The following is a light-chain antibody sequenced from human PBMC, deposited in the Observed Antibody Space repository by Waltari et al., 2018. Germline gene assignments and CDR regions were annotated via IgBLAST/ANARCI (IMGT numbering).Light chain of an antibody. J-gene: IGKJ1*01. CDR2: KAS. CDR1: QSISSW. V-gene: IGKV1-5*03. Sequence: DIQMTQSPSTLSASVGDRVTITCRASQSISSWLAWYQQQPGKAPKLLIYKASSLESGVPSRVSGSGSGTEFTLTISSLQPDDFATYYCQQYNSLWTFGQGTKVEIK. CDR3: QQYNSLWT.